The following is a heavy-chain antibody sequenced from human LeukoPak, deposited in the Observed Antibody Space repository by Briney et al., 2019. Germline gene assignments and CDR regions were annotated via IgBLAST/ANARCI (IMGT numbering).Heavy chain of an antibody. J-gene: IGHJ4*02. CDR3: ARGRPHYYDSSGYSY. CDR1: GGSFSGYY. V-gene: IGHV4-34*01. D-gene: IGHD3-22*01. CDR2: INHSGST. Sequence: SETLSLTCAVYGGSFSGYYWSWIRQPPGRGLEWIGEINHSGSTNYNPSLKSRVTISVDTSKNQFSLKLSSVTAADTAVYYCARGRPHYYDSSGYSYWGQGTLVTVSS.